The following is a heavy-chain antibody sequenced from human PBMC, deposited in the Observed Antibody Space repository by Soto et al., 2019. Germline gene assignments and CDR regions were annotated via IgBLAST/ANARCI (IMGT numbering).Heavy chain of an antibody. CDR3: ARGRGYSYAQEPLLDY. CDR2: INHSGST. D-gene: IGHD5-18*01. CDR1: GGSFTGYY. Sequence: SETLSLTCAVYGGSFTGYYWSWIRQPPGKGLEWIGEINHSGSTNYNPSLKSRVTISVDTSKNQFSLKLSSVTAADTAVYYCARGRGYSYAQEPLLDYWGQGTLVTVSS. J-gene: IGHJ4*02. V-gene: IGHV4-34*09.